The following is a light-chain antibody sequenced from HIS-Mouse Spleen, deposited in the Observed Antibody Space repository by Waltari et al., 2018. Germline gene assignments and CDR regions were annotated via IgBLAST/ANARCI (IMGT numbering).Light chain of an antibody. CDR1: SSDVGGYNY. Sequence: QSALTQPRSVSGSPGQSVTLSCTGTSSDVGGYNYVPCYQQHPGKAPKLMIYDVSKRPSGVPDRFSGSKSGNTASLTISGLQAEDEADYYCCSYAGSYTYVFGTGTKVTVL. CDR3: CSYAGSYTYV. V-gene: IGLV2-11*01. J-gene: IGLJ1*01. CDR2: DVS.